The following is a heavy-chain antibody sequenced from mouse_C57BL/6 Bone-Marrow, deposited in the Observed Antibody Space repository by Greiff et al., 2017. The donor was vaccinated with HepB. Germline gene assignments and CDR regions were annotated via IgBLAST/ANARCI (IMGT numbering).Heavy chain of an antibody. CDR2: INYDGSST. CDR3: ARDNDYGWYFDV. J-gene: IGHJ1*03. Sequence: EVMLVESEGGLVQPGSSMKLSCTASGFTFSDYYMAWVRQVPEKGLEWVANINYDGSSTYYLDSLKSRFIISRDNAKNILYLQMSSLKSEDTATYYCARDNDYGWYFDVWGTGTTVTVSS. V-gene: IGHV5-16*01. CDR1: GFTFSDYY. D-gene: IGHD2-4*01.